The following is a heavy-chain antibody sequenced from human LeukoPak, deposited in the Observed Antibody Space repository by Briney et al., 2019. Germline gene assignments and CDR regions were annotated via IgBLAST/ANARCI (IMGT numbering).Heavy chain of an antibody. Sequence: PGGSLRLSCAASGFTFTTYAMTWVRQAPGKGLEWVSAISGSGNSTYYPDSVRGRFSVSRDNSKNTLFLQMSSLTAEDTAVYYCAMTLVGATSGPDYYFVSWGQGTLVTVSS. CDR3: AMTLVGATSGPDYYFVS. CDR1: GFTFTTYA. CDR2: ISGSGNST. J-gene: IGHJ4*02. V-gene: IGHV3-23*01. D-gene: IGHD1-26*01.